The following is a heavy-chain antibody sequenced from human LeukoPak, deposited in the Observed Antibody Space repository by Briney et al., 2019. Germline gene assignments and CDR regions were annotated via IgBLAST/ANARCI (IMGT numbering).Heavy chain of an antibody. D-gene: IGHD6-6*01. CDR3: ARRTDSGYSSSSSAFDV. CDR1: GGSFSGYY. J-gene: IGHJ3*01. CDR2: INHSGST. Sequence: PSETLSLTCAVYGGSFSGYYWSWIRQPPGKGLEWIGEINHSGSTNYNPSLKSRVTISVDTSKNQFSLKLSSVTAADTAVYYCARRTDSGYSSSSSAFDVWGQGTMVTVSS. V-gene: IGHV4-34*01.